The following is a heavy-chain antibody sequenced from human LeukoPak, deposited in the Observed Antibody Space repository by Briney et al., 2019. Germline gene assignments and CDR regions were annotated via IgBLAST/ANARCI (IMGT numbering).Heavy chain of an antibody. CDR3: AKDPSYYYDSSGLDW. J-gene: IGHJ4*02. CDR2: IWYDGSNK. V-gene: IGHV3-33*06. D-gene: IGHD3-22*01. Sequence: GGSLGLSCAASGFTFSSYGMHWVRQAPGKGLEWVAVIWYDGSNKYYADSVKGRFTISRDNSKNTLYLQMNSLRAEDTAVYYCAKDPSYYYDSSGLDWWGQGTLVTVSS. CDR1: GFTFSSYG.